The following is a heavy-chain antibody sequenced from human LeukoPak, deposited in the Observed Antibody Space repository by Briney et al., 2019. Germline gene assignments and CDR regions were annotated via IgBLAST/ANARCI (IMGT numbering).Heavy chain of an antibody. CDR1: GFTFSRYA. D-gene: IGHD3-22*01. J-gene: IGHJ4*02. CDR2: IWYDGNKE. Sequence: GGSLRLSCATSGFTFSRYAIHWVRQAPGKGLEWVAVIWYDGNKEYYADSVKGRFTVARDNSKNTLHLQMNSLRAEDTAVYYCARGDYFDSSGPFDYWGQGTLVTVSS. CDR3: ARGDYFDSSGPFDY. V-gene: IGHV3-33*01.